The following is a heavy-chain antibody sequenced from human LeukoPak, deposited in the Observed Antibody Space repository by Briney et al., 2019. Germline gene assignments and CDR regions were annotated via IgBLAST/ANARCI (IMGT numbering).Heavy chain of an antibody. CDR2: IYYSEST. J-gene: IGHJ3*02. V-gene: IGHV4-59*01. Sequence: SETLSLTCTVSGGSISSYYWSWIRQPPGKGLEWIGYIYYSESTNYNPSLKSRVTISVDTSKNQFSLKLSSVTAADTAVYYCARVGGYCSGGSCYSPYYDSHAFDIWGQGTMVNVSS. D-gene: IGHD2-15*01. CDR3: ARVGGYCSGGSCYSPYYDSHAFDI. CDR1: GGSISSYY.